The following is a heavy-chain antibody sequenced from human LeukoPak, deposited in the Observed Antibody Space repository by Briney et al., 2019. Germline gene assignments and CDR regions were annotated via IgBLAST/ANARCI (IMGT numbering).Heavy chain of an antibody. J-gene: IGHJ4*02. CDR1: GFTFSSYW. CDR2: IKQDGSER. Sequence: GGSLRLSCAASGFTFSSYWMSWVRQAPGKGLEWVANIKQDGSERYYVDSVKGRFTISRDNAKNSLYLQMNSLRAEDTAVYYCARDWGMAVAGRGEKDYWGQGTLVTVSS. V-gene: IGHV3-7*01. D-gene: IGHD6-19*01. CDR3: ARDWGMAVAGRGEKDY.